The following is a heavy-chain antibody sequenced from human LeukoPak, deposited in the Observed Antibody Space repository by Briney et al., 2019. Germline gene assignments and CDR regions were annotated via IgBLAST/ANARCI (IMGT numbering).Heavy chain of an antibody. CDR3: ARQEIGLRSFDP. J-gene: IGHJ5*02. V-gene: IGHV4-4*07. Sequence: SETLSLTCTVSGGSISSYHWSWIRQPAGTALEWIGRIYTSGTITYNPPLKSRVTISVDTSKNQFSLNLSSVTAADTAVYYCARQEIGLRSFDPWGQGTLVTVSS. CDR2: IYTSGTI. D-gene: IGHD3/OR15-3a*01. CDR1: GGSISSYH.